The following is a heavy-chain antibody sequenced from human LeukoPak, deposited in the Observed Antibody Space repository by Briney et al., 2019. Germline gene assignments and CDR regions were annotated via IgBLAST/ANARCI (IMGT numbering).Heavy chain of an antibody. J-gene: IGHJ4*01. CDR2: IIPILGIA. D-gene: IGHD5-18*01. CDR1: GGTFSSYA. CDR3: ARVDTAMVIDY. V-gene: IGHV1-69*04. Sequence: SVKVSCKASGGTFSSYAISWVRQAPGQGLEWMGRIIPILGIANYAQKFQGRVTITADKSTSTAYMELSSLRSEDTAVYYCARVDTAMVIDYWGHGTLVTVSS.